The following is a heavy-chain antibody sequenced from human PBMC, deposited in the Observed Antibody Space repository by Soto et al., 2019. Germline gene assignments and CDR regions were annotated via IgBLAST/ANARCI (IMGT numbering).Heavy chain of an antibody. D-gene: IGHD6-19*01. J-gene: IGHJ4*02. CDR2: IYSGGTT. V-gene: IGHV3-53*01. Sequence: HPGGSLRLSCAVSEFTVSNNYMTWVRQAPGKGLEWVSVIYSGGTTHYADSVKGRFTISRDNSKNTLYLQMNSLRAEDTAVYYCAKVTDSSGWYETYYFDYWGQGTLVTAPQ. CDR3: AKVTDSSGWYETYYFDY. CDR1: EFTVSNNY.